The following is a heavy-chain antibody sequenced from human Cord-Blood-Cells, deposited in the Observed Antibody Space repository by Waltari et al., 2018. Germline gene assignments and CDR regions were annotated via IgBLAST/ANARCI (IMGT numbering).Heavy chain of an antibody. J-gene: IGHJ4*02. Sequence: QVQLVQSGAEVKQPVPSVKVSCQLYGYTLTELSMHRVRQAPGIGLEWMGGFDPEDGETIYAQKVQGRVTMTEDTSTDTAYMGLSSLRSEDTAVYYCATRCLRYSSSWVVYWGQGTLGTVAS. CDR3: ATRCLRYSSSWVVY. D-gene: IGHD6-13*01. V-gene: IGHV1-24*01. CDR2: FDPEDGET. CDR1: GYTLTELS.